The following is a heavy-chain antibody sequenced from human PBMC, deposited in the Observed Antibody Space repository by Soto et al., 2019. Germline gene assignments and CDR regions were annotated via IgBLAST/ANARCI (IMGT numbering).Heavy chain of an antibody. D-gene: IGHD6-13*01. CDR2: ISAYNGNT. CDR3: ARLYSSSWYVSVPNWFDP. CDR1: GYTCTSYG. J-gene: IGHJ5*02. Sequence: GASVKGSCKASGYTCTSYGISWVLQAPGQGLEWMGWISAYNGNTNYAQKLQGRVTMTTDTSTSTAYMELRSLRSDDTAVYYCARLYSSSWYVSVPNWFDPWGQGTLVTVSS. V-gene: IGHV1-18*01.